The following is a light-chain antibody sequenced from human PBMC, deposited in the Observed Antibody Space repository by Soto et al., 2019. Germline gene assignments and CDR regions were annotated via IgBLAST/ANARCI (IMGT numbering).Light chain of an antibody. CDR1: SSDIGAYDY. V-gene: IGLV2-14*01. CDR2: EVN. Sequence: QSALTQPASLSGSPGQSITISCTGTSSDIGAYDYVSWFQQHPGKAPKLMISEVNNRPSGVSNRFSGSKSGNTAYLTISGLQVEDEAEYFCSSYRSSDTSVVFGGGTKVTVL. J-gene: IGLJ2*01. CDR3: SSYRSSDTSVV.